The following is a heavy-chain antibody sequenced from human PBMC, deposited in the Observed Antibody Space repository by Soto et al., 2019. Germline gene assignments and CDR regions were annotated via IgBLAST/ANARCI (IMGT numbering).Heavy chain of an antibody. CDR1: GFSLSNAGMG. Sequence: QVTLKESGPVLVNLTETLTLTCTVSGFSLSNAGMGVSWIRQPPGKALEWLAHIFSNDEKRFSTSLKNRLTISKDTSNSQVVLIMTNMDPVDTATYYCAQTEDGGRSRTPAGWFDAWGQGTLVTVSS. V-gene: IGHV2-26*01. J-gene: IGHJ5*02. D-gene: IGHD2-15*01. CDR2: IFSNDEK. CDR3: AQTEDGGRSRTPAGWFDA.